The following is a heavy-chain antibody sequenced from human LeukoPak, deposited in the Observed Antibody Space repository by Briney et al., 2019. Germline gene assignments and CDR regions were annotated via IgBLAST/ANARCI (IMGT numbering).Heavy chain of an antibody. J-gene: IGHJ4*02. CDR3: ARVGGTRYCSSTSCYSPTYDY. CDR1: DGSISTYY. V-gene: IGHV4-4*07. CDR2: IHKSGST. D-gene: IGHD2-2*01. Sequence: SETLSLTCTVSDGSISTYYWSWIRQPAGKGLEWIGRIHKSGSTDYNPSLKSRVTMSLDTSKNQFTLRLTSVTAADTAVYYCARVGGTRYCSSTSCYSPTYDYWGQGTPVTVSS.